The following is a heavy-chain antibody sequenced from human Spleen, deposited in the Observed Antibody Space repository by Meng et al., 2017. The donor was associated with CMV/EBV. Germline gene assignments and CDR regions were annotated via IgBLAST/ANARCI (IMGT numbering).Heavy chain of an antibody. CDR2: INWNGGGI. Sequence: GESLKISCAASGFTFDDYGMSWVRQVPGKGLEWVSGINWNGGGIGYADSVKGRFTISRDNAKNTLYLQMNSLRAEDTAVYYCARVRKSRNYYYGMDVWGQGTTVTVSS. V-gene: IGHV3-20*04. CDR3: ARVRKSRNYYYGMDV. D-gene: IGHD1-14*01. J-gene: IGHJ6*02. CDR1: GFTFDDYG.